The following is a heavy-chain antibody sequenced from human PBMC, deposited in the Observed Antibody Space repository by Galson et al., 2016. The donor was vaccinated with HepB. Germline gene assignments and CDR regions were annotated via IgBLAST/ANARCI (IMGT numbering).Heavy chain of an antibody. V-gene: IGHV3-7*03. CDR2: INPDGSQK. CDR1: GSIFSGYW. D-gene: IGHD2-15*01. J-gene: IGHJ4*02. CDR3: ARGRYCSGGGCYQDY. Sequence: SLRLSCAVSGSIFSGYWMSWVRQAPGEGLEWVANINPDGSQKYHVDSVRGRFTISRDNAKNSLFLYMNNVRADDTALYYCARGRYCSGGGCYQDYWGQGTLVTVSS.